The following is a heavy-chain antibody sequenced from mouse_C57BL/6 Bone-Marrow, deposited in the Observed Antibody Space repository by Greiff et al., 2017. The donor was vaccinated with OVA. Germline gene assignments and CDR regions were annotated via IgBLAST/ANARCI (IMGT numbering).Heavy chain of an antibody. D-gene: IGHD2-3*01. J-gene: IGHJ3*01. V-gene: IGHV3-6*01. Sequence: VQLQQSGPGLVKPSQSLSLTCSVTGYSITSGYYWNWIRQFPGNKLEWMGYISYDGSNNYNPSLKNRISITRDPSKNQFFLKLNSVTTEDTATYYCARALYDGYRAWFAYWGQGTLVTVSA. CDR1: GYSITSGYY. CDR2: ISYDGSN. CDR3: ARALYDGYRAWFAY.